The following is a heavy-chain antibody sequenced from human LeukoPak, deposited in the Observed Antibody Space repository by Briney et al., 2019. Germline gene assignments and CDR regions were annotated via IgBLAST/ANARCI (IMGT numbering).Heavy chain of an antibody. CDR1: GDSIRSSIYY. J-gene: IGHJ4*02. CDR2: VYYDGSA. CDR3: ARPLTRGGTYYV. Sequence: PSETLSLTCGVSGDSIRSSIYYWSWIRQPPGKGLEWIGSVYYDGSAYYNPSLKSRVTISVDTSKNQLSLKLSSVTAADTAVYYCARPLTRGGTYYVWGQGTLVTVSS. V-gene: IGHV4-39*01. D-gene: IGHD1-26*01.